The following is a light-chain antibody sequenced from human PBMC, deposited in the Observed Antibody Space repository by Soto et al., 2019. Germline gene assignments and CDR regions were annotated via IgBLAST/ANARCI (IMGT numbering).Light chain of an antibody. J-gene: IGLJ1*01. CDR1: SSNIGSNT. V-gene: IGLV1-44*01. CDR3: AAWDDSLNAYV. Sequence: QSVLTQPPSPSGTPGQRVTISCSGSSSNIGSNTVNWYQQLPRTAPKLVIFSNNQRPSGVPDRFSGSKSGTSASLAISGLQSEDEADYYCAAWDDSLNAYVFGTGTKATVL. CDR2: SNN.